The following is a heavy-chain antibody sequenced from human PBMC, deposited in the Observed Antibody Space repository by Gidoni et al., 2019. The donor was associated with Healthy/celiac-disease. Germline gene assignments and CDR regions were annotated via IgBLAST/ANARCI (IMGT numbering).Heavy chain of an antibody. CDR1: GFPFSSYS. J-gene: IGHJ4*02. CDR3: ARVVRLGSGRIDY. V-gene: IGHV3-48*02. CDR2: ISSSSSTI. D-gene: IGHD3-10*01. Sequence: EVQLVESGGGLVQPGGSLRLSCAASGFPFSSYSMNWVRQAPGKGLEWVAYISSSSSTIYYADSVKGRFTISRDNAKNSLYLQMNSLRDEDTAVYYCARVVRLGSGRIDYWGQGTLVTVSS.